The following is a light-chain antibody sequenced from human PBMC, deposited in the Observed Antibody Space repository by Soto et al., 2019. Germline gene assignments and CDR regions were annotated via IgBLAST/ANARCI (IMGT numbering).Light chain of an antibody. J-gene: IGKJ5*01. CDR1: HSVSTN. V-gene: IGKV3-15*01. CDR3: QQYGSSLIT. Sequence: EIVITQSPSTLSVSPGERVTLSCRASHSVSTNLAWYQQKPCQAPRLLIYGASTRATGIPAKFDGSGSGTEFTLTISSLQSEDFAVYYCQQYGSSLITFGQGTRLEIK. CDR2: GAS.